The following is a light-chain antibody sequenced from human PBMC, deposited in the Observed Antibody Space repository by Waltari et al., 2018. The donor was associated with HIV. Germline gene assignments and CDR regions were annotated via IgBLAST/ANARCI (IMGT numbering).Light chain of an antibody. J-gene: IGKJ5*01. V-gene: IGKV1-27*01. CDR2: AAS. CDR3: QKYNSVPIT. Sequence: DIQMTQSPSSLSASVGDRVTITCRASQGISNYLAWYHQKPGKVPKLLIYAASTLQSGVPSRLSGSGSGTDFTLTISSLRPEDVATYYCQKYNSVPITFGQGTRLEIK. CDR1: QGISNY.